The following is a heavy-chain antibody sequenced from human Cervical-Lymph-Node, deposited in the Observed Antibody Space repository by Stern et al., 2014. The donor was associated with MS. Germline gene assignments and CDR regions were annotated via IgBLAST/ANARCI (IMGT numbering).Heavy chain of an antibody. V-gene: IGHV4-39*02. Sequence: QVQLQESGPGLVKPSETLSLTCTVSGGSITNRDYWGWIRQSPGKGLEWIGSVYYSGITYYRPSLKSRPTIPIDASSNQFFLRLTSVTATDTAVYFCARGVTAVTNYVPNWCFDLWGRGTLVTVSS. CDR1: GGSITNRDY. CDR2: VYYSGIT. D-gene: IGHD4-11*01. J-gene: IGHJ2*01. CDR3: ARGVTAVTNYVPNWCFDL.